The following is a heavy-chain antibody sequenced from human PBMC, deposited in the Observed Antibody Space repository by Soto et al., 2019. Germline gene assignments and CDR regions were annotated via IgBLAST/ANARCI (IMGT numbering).Heavy chain of an antibody. Sequence: SETLSLTCTVSGGSISSGGYYWSWIRQHLGKGLEWIGYIYYSGSTYYNPSLKSRVTISVDTSKNQFSLKLSSVTAADTAVYYCASTYYYDSSGYWTHAFDIWGQGTMVTVSS. J-gene: IGHJ3*02. CDR3: ASTYYYDSSGYWTHAFDI. D-gene: IGHD3-22*01. CDR2: IYYSGST. V-gene: IGHV4-31*03. CDR1: GGSISSGGYY.